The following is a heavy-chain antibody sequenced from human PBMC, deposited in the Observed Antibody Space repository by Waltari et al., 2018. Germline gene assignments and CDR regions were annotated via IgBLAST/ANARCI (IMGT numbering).Heavy chain of an antibody. Sequence: QVQLVESGGGVVQPGRSLRLSCAASGFTFSSYGMHWVRQAPGKGLEWVAVIWYDGSNKYYADSVKGRFTISRDNAKNSLYLQMNSLRAEDTAVYYCATDTAMAEFYGMDVWGQGTTVTVSS. D-gene: IGHD5-18*01. CDR1: GFTFSSYG. CDR2: IWYDGSNK. J-gene: IGHJ6*02. CDR3: ATDTAMAEFYGMDV. V-gene: IGHV3-33*03.